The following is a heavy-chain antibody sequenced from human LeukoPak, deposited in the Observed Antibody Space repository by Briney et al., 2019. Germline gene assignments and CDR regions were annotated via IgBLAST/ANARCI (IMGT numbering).Heavy chain of an antibody. J-gene: IGHJ4*02. CDR1: GGSISSYY. CDR3: TRTTPGSGWYDY. V-gene: IGHV4-59*01. CDR2: ISYSGIT. D-gene: IGHD6-19*01. Sequence: SETLSLTRTVSGGSISSYYWSWIRQPPGKGLGWIGYISYSGITNYNPSLKSRITISVDTSKKQISLRLSPVTAADTAVYYCTRTTPGSGWYDYWGQGTLVTVSS.